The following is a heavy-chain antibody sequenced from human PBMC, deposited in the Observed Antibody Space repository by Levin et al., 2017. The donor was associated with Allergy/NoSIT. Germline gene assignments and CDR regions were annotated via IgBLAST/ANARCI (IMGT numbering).Heavy chain of an antibody. D-gene: IGHD6-6*01. J-gene: IGHJ4*02. V-gene: IGHV3-33*01. Sequence: PGESLKISCAASGFTFSSYGMHWVRQAPGKGLEWVAVIWYDGSNKYYADSVKGRFTISRDNSKNTLYLQMNSLRAEDTAVYYCARSVSVAARPPFGYWGQGTLVTVSS. CDR1: GFTFSSYG. CDR3: ARSVSVAARPPFGY. CDR2: IWYDGSNK.